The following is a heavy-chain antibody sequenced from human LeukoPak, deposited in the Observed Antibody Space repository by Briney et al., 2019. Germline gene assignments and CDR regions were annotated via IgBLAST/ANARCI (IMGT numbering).Heavy chain of an antibody. J-gene: IGHJ5*02. CDR2: IYTSGST. D-gene: IGHD6-19*01. CDR3: ARDKFRSASDYSSGWNWFDP. V-gene: IGHV4-4*07. CDR1: GGSISSYY. Sequence: SETLSLTCTVSGGSISSYYWSWIRQPAGKGLEWIGRIYTSGSTNYNHSLKGRVTISVDTSKNQFSLKLSSVTAADTAVYYCARDKFRSASDYSSGWNWFDPWGQGTLVTVSS.